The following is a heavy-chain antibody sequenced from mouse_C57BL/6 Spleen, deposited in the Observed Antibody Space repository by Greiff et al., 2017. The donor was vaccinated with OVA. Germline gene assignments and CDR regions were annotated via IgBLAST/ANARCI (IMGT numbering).Heavy chain of an antibody. CDR2: IDPSDSAT. D-gene: IGHD2-3*01. Sequence: QVQLQQPGAELVRPGSSVKLSCKASGYTFTSYWMHWVKQRPIQGLEWIGNIDPSDSATHYNQQFKDKATLTVDKSSSTTYRQLSSLTSEDYGVKYCERDGRFTDMDDWGKGTSVTVSS. V-gene: IGHV1-52*01. J-gene: IGHJ4*01. CDR3: ERDGRFTDMDD. CDR1: GYTFTSYW.